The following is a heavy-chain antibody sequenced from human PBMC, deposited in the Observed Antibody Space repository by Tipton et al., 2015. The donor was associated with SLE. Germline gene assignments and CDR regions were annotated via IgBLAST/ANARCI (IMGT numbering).Heavy chain of an antibody. CDR2: ISSSSSYI. CDR3: ASFIAAAGTGEH. CDR1: GFTFSSYS. Sequence: SLRLSCAASGFTFSSYSMNWVRQAPGKGLEWVSSISSSSSYIYYADSVKGRFTISRDNAKNSLYLQMNSLRAEDTAVYYCASFIAAAGTGEHWGQGTLVTVSS. J-gene: IGHJ1*01. V-gene: IGHV3-21*01. D-gene: IGHD6-13*01.